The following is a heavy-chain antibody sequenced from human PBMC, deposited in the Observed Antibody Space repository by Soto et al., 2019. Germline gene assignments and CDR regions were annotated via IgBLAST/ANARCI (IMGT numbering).Heavy chain of an antibody. CDR3: ARDYSSGYGMDV. D-gene: IGHD6-19*01. V-gene: IGHV1-8*01. Sequence: ASVKVSCKASGYTFTSYDINWVRQATGQGLEWMGWMNPNSGNTDYAEKFQGRVTMTRNTSISTAYMELSSLRSEDTAVYYCARDYSSGYGMDVWGQGTTVTVSS. J-gene: IGHJ6*02. CDR2: MNPNSGNT. CDR1: GYTFTSYD.